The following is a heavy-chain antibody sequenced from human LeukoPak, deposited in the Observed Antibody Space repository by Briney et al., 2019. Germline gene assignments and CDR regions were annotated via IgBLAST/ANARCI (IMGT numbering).Heavy chain of an antibody. CDR3: ARLRRSGVLVVPAAMPFDP. J-gene: IGHJ5*02. V-gene: IGHV4-30-2*01. CDR2: IYHSGST. Sequence: PSQTLSLTCTVSGGSISSGGYYWSWIRQPPGKGLEWIGYIYHSGSTYYNPSLKSRVTISVDTSKNQFSLKLSSVTAADTAVYYCARLRRSGVLVVPAAMPFDPWGQGTLVTVSS. D-gene: IGHD2-2*01. CDR1: GGSISSGGYY.